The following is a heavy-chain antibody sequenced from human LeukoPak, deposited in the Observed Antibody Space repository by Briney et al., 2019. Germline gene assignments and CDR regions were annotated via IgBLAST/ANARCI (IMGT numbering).Heavy chain of an antibody. V-gene: IGHV3-7*01. Sequence: GGSLRLSCAASGFTFSRYWMNWVRQAPGKGLEWLANVKQDGSDKHYVDSVKGRFTISRDNAKNPLYLQMNSLRAEDTAGYYCAGGNDFEYWGQGTLVSVSS. CDR3: AGGNDFEY. CDR2: VKQDGSDK. J-gene: IGHJ4*02. CDR1: GFTFSRYW. D-gene: IGHD3-16*01.